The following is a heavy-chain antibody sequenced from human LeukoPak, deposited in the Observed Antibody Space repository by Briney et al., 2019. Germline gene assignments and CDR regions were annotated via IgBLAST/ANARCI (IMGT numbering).Heavy chain of an antibody. CDR3: AGDRQLAQDAFDI. D-gene: IGHD6-6*01. Sequence: GGSLRLSCAASGFTFDDYGMRWVRQAPGKGLEWVSGINWNGGSTGYADSVKGRFTISTDNAKNSLYLQMNSLRAEDTALYYCAGDRQLAQDAFDIWGQGTMVTVSS. CDR1: GFTFDDYG. V-gene: IGHV3-20*04. CDR2: INWNGGST. J-gene: IGHJ3*02.